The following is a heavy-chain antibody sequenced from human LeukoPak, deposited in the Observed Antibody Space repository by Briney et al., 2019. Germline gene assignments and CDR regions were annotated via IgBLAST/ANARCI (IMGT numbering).Heavy chain of an antibody. D-gene: IGHD1-26*01. Sequence: GGSLRLSCAASGFTFSTYSLNWVRQAPGKGLEWVSSISSSTTYIYYADSVKGRFTISRDNAKNSLYLQMNSLRAEDTAVYYCARENSGGYYQFDYWGQGTLVTVSS. CDR2: ISSSTTYI. J-gene: IGHJ4*02. V-gene: IGHV3-21*01. CDR3: ARENSGGYYQFDY. CDR1: GFTFSTYS.